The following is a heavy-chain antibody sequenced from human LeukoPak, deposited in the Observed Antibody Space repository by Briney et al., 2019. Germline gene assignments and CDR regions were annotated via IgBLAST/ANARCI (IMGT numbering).Heavy chain of an antibody. CDR2: ISSNGGST. CDR3: VKDRPSWFGEFSPMDV. D-gene: IGHD3-10*01. V-gene: IGHV3-64D*06. CDR1: GFTFSSYA. Sequence: PGGSLRLSCSASGFTFSSYAMHWVRQAPGKGLEYVSAISSNGGSTYYADSVKGRFTISRDNSKNTLYLQMSSLRAEDTAVYYCVKDRPSWFGEFSPMDVWGQGTTVTDSS. J-gene: IGHJ6*02.